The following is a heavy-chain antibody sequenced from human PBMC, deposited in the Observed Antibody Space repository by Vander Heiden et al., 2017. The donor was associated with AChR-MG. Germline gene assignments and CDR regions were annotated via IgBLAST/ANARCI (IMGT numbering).Heavy chain of an antibody. V-gene: IGHV3-48*01. J-gene: IGHJ6*02. CDR1: GFTFSSYS. D-gene: IGHD1-26*01. CDR2: ISSSSSTI. CDR3: ARRGVGRGFPYYYGVDV. Sequence: EVQLVESGGGLVQPGGSLRLSCAASGFTFSSYSMNWVRQAPGKGLEWVSYISSSSSTIYYEDSVKGRFTISRDNAKNSLYMQMNSLRAEDTAVYYCARRGVGRGFPYYYGVDVWGQGTTVTVSS.